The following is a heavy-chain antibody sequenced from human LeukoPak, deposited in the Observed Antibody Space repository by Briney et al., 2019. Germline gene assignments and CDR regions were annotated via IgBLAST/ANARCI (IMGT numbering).Heavy chain of an antibody. Sequence: GRSLRLSCAASGFTFSSYAMHWVRQAPGKGLEWVAVISYDGSNKYYADSVKGRFTISRDNSKNTLYLQMNSLRAEDTAVYYCAKTRGYCSSTSCHGVDYWGQGTLVTVSS. CDR2: ISYDGSNK. D-gene: IGHD2-2*01. CDR1: GFTFSSYA. CDR3: AKTRGYCSSTSCHGVDY. V-gene: IGHV3-30-3*01. J-gene: IGHJ4*02.